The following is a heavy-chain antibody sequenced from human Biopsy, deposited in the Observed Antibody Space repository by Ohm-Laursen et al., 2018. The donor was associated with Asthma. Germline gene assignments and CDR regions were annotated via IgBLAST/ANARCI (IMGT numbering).Heavy chain of an antibody. D-gene: IGHD6-13*01. J-gene: IGHJ6*02. Sequence: TLSLTCSLSSGSGGYMRSGNYYWGWIRQPPGKGLEWIGSIYYSGTTYYNPSLESRLPVSADTSKNQFSLKLTSVTAADTAVYYCVRGSSSWHHGPFHYYYGLDVWGQGTTATVSS. CDR3: VRGSSSWHHGPFHYYYGLDV. CDR1: SGSGGYMRSGNYY. CDR2: IYYSGTT. V-gene: IGHV4-39*01.